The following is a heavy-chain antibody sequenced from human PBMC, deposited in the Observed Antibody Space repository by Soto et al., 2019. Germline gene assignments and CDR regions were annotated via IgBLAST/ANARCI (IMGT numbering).Heavy chain of an antibody. J-gene: IGHJ5*02. Sequence: SETLSLTCSVSGAALNSGNYYWSWIRQVPGKGLEWIGHIYVTGAVDYNPSLRDRITISQDTSERQFSLNLRLVTAADTAVYYCARLRIATNNYKWFDPWGQGPPVTVSS. CDR1: GAALNSGNYY. V-gene: IGHV4-31*03. CDR3: ARLRIATNNYKWFDP. CDR2: IYVTGAV. D-gene: IGHD2-21*01.